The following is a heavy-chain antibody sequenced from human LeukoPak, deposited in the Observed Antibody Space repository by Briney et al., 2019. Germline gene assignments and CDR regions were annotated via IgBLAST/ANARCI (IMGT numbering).Heavy chain of an antibody. V-gene: IGHV3-23*01. CDR3: AKAVASGRSFDC. CDR2: FSGNSDNT. Sequence: GGSLRLSCVASGFTFNTNAMGWVRQAPGKGLEWVSSFSGNSDNTYYAESVKGRFTISRDNSKNTLYLQMNSLRAEDTAVYYCAKAVASGRSFDCWGQGTLVTVSS. CDR1: GFTFNTNA. D-gene: IGHD6-19*01. J-gene: IGHJ4*02.